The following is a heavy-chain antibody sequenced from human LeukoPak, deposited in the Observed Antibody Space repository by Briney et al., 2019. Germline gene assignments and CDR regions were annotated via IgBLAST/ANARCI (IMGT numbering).Heavy chain of an antibody. J-gene: IGHJ4*02. CDR3: ARSDYGGNSAADY. CDR2: INHSRST. Sequence: PSETLSLTCAVYGGSFSGYYWSWIRQPPGKGLEWIGEINHSRSTNYNPSLKSRGTISVDTSKNQFSLKLSSVTAADTAVYYCARSDYGGNSAADYWGQGTLVTVSS. V-gene: IGHV4-34*01. D-gene: IGHD4-23*01. CDR1: GGSFSGYY.